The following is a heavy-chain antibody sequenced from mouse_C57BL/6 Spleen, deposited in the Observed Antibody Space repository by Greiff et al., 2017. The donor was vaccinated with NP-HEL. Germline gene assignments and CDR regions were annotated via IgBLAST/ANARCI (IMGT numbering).Heavy chain of an antibody. CDR1: GFSLTSYG. CDR2: IWRGGST. Sequence: VQLQQSGPGLVQPSQSLSITCTVSGFSLTSYGVHWVRQSPGKGLEWLGVIWRGGSTDYNAAFMSRLSITKDNSKSQVFFKMNSLQADDTAIYYCAKNRELGPYAMDYWGQGTSVTVSS. D-gene: IGHD4-1*01. V-gene: IGHV2-5*01. CDR3: AKNRELGPYAMDY. J-gene: IGHJ4*01.